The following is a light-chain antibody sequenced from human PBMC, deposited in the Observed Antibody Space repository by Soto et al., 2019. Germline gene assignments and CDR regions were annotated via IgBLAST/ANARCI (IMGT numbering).Light chain of an antibody. J-gene: IGLJ2*01. CDR3: SSYAGSNNLV. Sequence: QSALTQPPSASRSPGQSVTISCTGTSSDVGGYNYVSWYQQHPGKAPKLMIYEVSKRPSGVPDRFSGSKSGNTASLTVSGLQAEDEADYYCSSYAGSNNLVFGGGTQLTVL. CDR2: EVS. CDR1: SSDVGGYNY. V-gene: IGLV2-8*02.